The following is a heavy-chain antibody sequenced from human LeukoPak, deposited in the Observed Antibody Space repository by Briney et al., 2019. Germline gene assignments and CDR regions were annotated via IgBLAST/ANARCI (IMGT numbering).Heavy chain of an antibody. CDR2: IKQDESEK. J-gene: IGHJ4*02. CDR3: ARHVVAVGFDY. Sequence: GGSLRLSCAASGFTFSNYWMGWVRQAPGKGLEWVANIKQDESEKYYVDSVKGRFTISRDNAKTSLYLQMNSLRAEDTAVYYCARHVVAVGFDYWGQGTLVTVSS. V-gene: IGHV3-7*01. D-gene: IGHD3-22*01. CDR1: GFTFSNYW.